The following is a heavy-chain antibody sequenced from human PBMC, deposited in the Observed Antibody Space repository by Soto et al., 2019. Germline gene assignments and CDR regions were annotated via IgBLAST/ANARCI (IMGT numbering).Heavy chain of an antibody. V-gene: IGHV1-3*01. J-gene: IGHJ4*02. D-gene: IGHD3-22*01. CDR1: GYTFTSYA. Sequence: ASVKVSCKASGYTFTSYAMHWVRQAPGQRLEWMGWINAGNGNTKYSQKFQGRVTITRDTSASTAYMELSSLRSEDTAVYYCARDPITAMVKYYDSSGSDYWGQGTLVTVYS. CDR3: ARDPITAMVKYYDSSGSDY. CDR2: INAGNGNT.